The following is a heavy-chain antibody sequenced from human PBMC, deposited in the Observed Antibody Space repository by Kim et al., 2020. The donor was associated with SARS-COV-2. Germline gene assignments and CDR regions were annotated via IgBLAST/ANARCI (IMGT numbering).Heavy chain of an antibody. Sequence: GYAQKFQGRVTMTRNTSISTAYRELSSLRSEDTAVYYCARVSTMIVVLDLWGRGTLVTVSS. J-gene: IGHJ2*01. V-gene: IGHV1-8*01. CDR3: ARVSTMIVVLDL. D-gene: IGHD3-22*01.